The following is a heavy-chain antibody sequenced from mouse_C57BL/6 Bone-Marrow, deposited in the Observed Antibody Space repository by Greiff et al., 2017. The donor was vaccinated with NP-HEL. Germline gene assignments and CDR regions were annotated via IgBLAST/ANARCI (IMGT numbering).Heavy chain of an antibody. CDR2: IDPETGGT. V-gene: IGHV1-15*01. CDR3: TTYYYGSSYEEYFDY. Sequence: VQLQQSGAELVRPGASVTLSCKASGYTFTDYDMHWVKQTPVHGLEWIGAIDPETGGTSYNQKFKGKAILTADKSSSTSYMELRSLTSEDSAVYYCTTYYYGSSYEEYFDYWGQGTTLTVSS. D-gene: IGHD1-1*01. J-gene: IGHJ2*01. CDR1: GYTFTDYD.